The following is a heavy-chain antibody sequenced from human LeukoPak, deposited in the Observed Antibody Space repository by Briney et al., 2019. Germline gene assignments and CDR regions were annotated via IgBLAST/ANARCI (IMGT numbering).Heavy chain of an antibody. CDR3: ARVGGTTVTTYDWFDP. CDR2: IYYSGST. D-gene: IGHD4-11*01. V-gene: IGHV4-39*06. CDR1: GGSISSSSYY. J-gene: IGHJ5*02. Sequence: SETLSLTCTVSGGSISSSSYYWGWIRQPPGKGLEWIGSIYYSGSTYYNPSLKSRVTISVDTSKNQFPLKLSSVTAADTAVYYCARVGGTTVTTYDWFDPWGQGTPVTVSS.